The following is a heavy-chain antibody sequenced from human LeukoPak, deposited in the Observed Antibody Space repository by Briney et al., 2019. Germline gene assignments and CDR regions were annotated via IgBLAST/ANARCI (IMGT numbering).Heavy chain of an antibody. V-gene: IGHV3-7*01. CDR2: IKQDGSEK. CDR1: GFTFSSYW. Sequence: GGSLRLSCAASGFTFSSYWMSWVRQAPGKGLEWVANIKQDGSEKNYVDSVKGRFTISRDNAKNSLYLQMNSLRAEDTALYYCARDSTGYGYEEWYWGQGTLVTVSS. D-gene: IGHD5-18*01. J-gene: IGHJ4*02. CDR3: ARDSTGYGYEEWY.